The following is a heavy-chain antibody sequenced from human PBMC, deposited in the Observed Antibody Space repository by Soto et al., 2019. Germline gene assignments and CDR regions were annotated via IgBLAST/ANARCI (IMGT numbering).Heavy chain of an antibody. CDR2: IDPSDSHT. V-gene: IGHV5-10-1*01. J-gene: IGHJ6*02. CDR1: GYRFNSYW. D-gene: IGHD3-16*01. Sequence: PGESLKISCKGSGYRFNSYWISWVRQLPGKGLEWMGRIDPSDSHTIYSPSFQGHVTISADKSISAAYLQWSSLKASDTAMYFCASRNYGDFFAMDVWGQGTTGTVS. CDR3: ASRNYGDFFAMDV.